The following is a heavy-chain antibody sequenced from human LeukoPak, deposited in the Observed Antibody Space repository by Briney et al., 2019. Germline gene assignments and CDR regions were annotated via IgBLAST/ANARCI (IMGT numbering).Heavy chain of an antibody. V-gene: IGHV3-48*02. Sequence: GGSLRLSCAASGFTFSTYSMNWVRQAPGKGLEWVSYISSSSSSIYYADSVKGRFTISRDNAKNSLYLQMNSLRDEDTAVYYCTKESVTYLDYWGQGTLVTVPS. J-gene: IGHJ4*02. CDR2: ISSSSSSI. CDR3: TKESVTYLDY. D-gene: IGHD2-21*02. CDR1: GFTFSTYS.